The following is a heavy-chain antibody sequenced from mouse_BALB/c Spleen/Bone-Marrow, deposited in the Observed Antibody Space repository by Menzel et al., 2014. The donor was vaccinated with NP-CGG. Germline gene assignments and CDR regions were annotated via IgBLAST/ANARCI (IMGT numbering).Heavy chain of an antibody. CDR3: ARLHYYGDFAY. V-gene: IGHV4-1*02. Sequence: EVQLQESGGGLVQPGGSLKLSCAASGFDFSGYWMSWVRQAPGKGLEWIGEINPGSSTINYTPSLKDKFIISRDSAKNTLYLQMSKVRSEDTALYYCARLHYYGDFAYWGQGTLVTVSA. D-gene: IGHD1-2*01. CDR2: INPGSSTI. CDR1: GFDFSGYW. J-gene: IGHJ3*01.